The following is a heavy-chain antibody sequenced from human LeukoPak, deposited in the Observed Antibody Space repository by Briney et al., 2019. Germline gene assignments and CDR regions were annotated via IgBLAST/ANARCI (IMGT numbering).Heavy chain of an antibody. CDR3: ARGSLVGAYY. CDR2: ISYDGSNK. CDR1: GFTFSSYG. Sequence: GRSLRLSCAASGFTFSSYGMHWVRQAPGKGLEWVAVISYDGSNKYYADSVKGRFTISRDNAKNTLYLQMNSLRAEDTAVYYCARGSLVGAYYWGQGTLVTVSS. D-gene: IGHD1-26*01. J-gene: IGHJ4*02. V-gene: IGHV3-30*03.